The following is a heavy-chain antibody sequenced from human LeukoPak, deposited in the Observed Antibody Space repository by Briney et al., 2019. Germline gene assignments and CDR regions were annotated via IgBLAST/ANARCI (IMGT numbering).Heavy chain of an antibody. D-gene: IGHD3-22*01. J-gene: IGHJ4*02. Sequence: QPGGSLRLSCAASGFTFSSYGMHWVRQAPGKGLEWVAVIWYDGSNKYYADSVKGRFTISRDNSKNTLYLQMNSLRAEDTAVYYCARGYYDSSGYIYYFDYWGQGTLVTVSS. CDR2: IWYDGSNK. CDR3: ARGYYDSSGYIYYFDY. V-gene: IGHV3-33*01. CDR1: GFTFSSYG.